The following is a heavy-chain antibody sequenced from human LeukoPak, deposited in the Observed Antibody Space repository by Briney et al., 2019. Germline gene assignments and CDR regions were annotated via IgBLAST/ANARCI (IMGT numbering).Heavy chain of an antibody. CDR2: IHQIGST. CDR1: GDSSSSHSYF. Sequence: SETLSLTCTVSGDSSSSHSYFWGWIRQPPGKGLEWIGNIHQIGSTYYNPSLKSRVTISVDTTKNQFSLKLSSVTAADTAVYYCARGGRRPTMARGLHAYNWFDPWGQGTLVTVSS. CDR3: ARGGRRPTMARGLHAYNWFDP. J-gene: IGHJ5*02. V-gene: IGHV4-39*07. D-gene: IGHD3-10*01.